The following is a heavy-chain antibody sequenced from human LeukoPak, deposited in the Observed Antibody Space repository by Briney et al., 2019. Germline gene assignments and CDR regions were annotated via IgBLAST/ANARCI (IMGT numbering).Heavy chain of an antibody. CDR1: GYTFTSYY. J-gene: IGHJ3*02. CDR2: INPSGGST. CDR3: ARVGSDYYDSSGYRGAFDI. Sequence: ASVKVSCKASGYTFTSYYMHLVRQAPGQGLEWMGIINPSGGSTSYAQKFQGRVTMTRDTSTSTVYMELSSLRSEDTAVYYCARVGSDYYDSSGYRGAFDIWGQGTMVTVSS. D-gene: IGHD3-22*01. V-gene: IGHV1-46*01.